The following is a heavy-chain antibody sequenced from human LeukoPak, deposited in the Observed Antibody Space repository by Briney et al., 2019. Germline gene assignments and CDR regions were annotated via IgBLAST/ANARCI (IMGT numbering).Heavy chain of an antibody. D-gene: IGHD3-10*01. CDR3: ARVYQGVSLFDGIGY. CDR2: ISTSSSYI. J-gene: IGHJ4*02. V-gene: IGHV3-21*01. Sequence: GGSLRLSCAASGFTFSSYSMNWVRQAPGKGLEWVSSISTSSSYINYADSVKGRFTISRDNAKKSLYLQMNSLRAEDTAVYYCARVYQGVSLFDGIGYWGQGTLVTASS. CDR1: GFTFSSYS.